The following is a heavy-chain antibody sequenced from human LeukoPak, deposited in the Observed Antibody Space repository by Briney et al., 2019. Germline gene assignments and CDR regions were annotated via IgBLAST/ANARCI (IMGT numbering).Heavy chain of an antibody. CDR2: IYYSGST. CDR1: GGSISSGDYY. CDR3: ARGPYGSAPSY. D-gene: IGHD3-10*01. Sequence: PLETLSLTCTVSGGSISSGDYYWSWIRQHPGKGLEWIGYIYYSGSTYYNPSLKSRVTISVDTSKNQFSLKLSSVTAADTAVYYCARGPYGSAPSYWGQGTLVTVSS. J-gene: IGHJ4*02. V-gene: IGHV4-31*03.